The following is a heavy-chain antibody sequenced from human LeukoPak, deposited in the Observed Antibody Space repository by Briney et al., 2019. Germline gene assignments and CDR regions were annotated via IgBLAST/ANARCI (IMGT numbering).Heavy chain of an antibody. Sequence: SETLSLTCTVSGYSISSGYYWGWIRQPPGKGLEWIGSIYHSGSTYYNPSLKSRVTISVDTSKNQFSLKLSSVTAADTAVYYCATTRGSYDAFNIWGQGAMVTVSS. D-gene: IGHD1-26*01. V-gene: IGHV4-38-2*02. CDR1: GYSISSGYY. CDR3: ATTRGSYDAFNI. CDR2: IYHSGST. J-gene: IGHJ3*02.